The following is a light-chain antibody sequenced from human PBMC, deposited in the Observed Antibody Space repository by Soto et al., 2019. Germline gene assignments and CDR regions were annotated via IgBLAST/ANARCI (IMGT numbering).Light chain of an antibody. J-gene: IGLJ1*01. Sequence: QSVLTQPASVSGSPGQSITISCTGTSSDVGGYNYVSWYQQRPGKAPKLMIYDVSNRPSGASNRFSGSKSGNTASLTISGLQAEDEADYYCSSYTSSSTLYYVFGTGTKVTVL. V-gene: IGLV2-14*01. CDR3: SSYTSSSTLYYV. CDR2: DVS. CDR1: SSDVGGYNY.